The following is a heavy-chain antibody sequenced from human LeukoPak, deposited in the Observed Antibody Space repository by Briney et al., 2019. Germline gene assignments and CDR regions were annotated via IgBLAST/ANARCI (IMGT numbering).Heavy chain of an antibody. CDR1: DSSITSTYY. V-gene: IGHV4-38-2*02. J-gene: IGHJ4*03. Sequence: SETLSLTCTVSDSSITSTYYWAWFRQPPGKGLECIATVFRLQTVRTFNNPSLEPRVPMSLYPSQNQFSLNLTSVTAADTALYFCARVLHAPYLIDSWGQGALVTVSS. CDR3: ARVLHAPYLIDS. D-gene: IGHD2-8*01. CDR2: VFRLQTVRT.